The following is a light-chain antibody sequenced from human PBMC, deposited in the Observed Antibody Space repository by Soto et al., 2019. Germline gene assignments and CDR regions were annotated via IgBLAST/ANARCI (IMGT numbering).Light chain of an antibody. Sequence: EIVLTQSTATLSLSPGERATLSCRASESISNYLSWYQQTPGQAPRLLIRDASNRATGVPARFSGSGSGTDFTLTISSLEPEDFALYHCQHRSKFGQGTRLEIK. CDR3: QHRSK. J-gene: IGKJ5*01. CDR2: DAS. V-gene: IGKV3-11*01. CDR1: ESISNY.